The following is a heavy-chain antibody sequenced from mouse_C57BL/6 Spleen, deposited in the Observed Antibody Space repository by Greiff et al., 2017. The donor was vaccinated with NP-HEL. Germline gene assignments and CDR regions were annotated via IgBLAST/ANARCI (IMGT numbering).Heavy chain of an antibody. J-gene: IGHJ2*01. CDR2: IYPRSGNT. D-gene: IGHD1-1*01. Sequence: QVQLQQSGAELARPGASVKLSCKASGYTFTSYGISWVKQRTGQGLEWIGEIYPRSGNTYYNEKFKGKATLTADKSSSTAYMELRSLTSEDSAVSFSALFLMTTVLANDYFDYWGQGTTLTVSS. CDR3: ALFLMTTVLANDYFDY. V-gene: IGHV1-81*01. CDR1: GYTFTSYG.